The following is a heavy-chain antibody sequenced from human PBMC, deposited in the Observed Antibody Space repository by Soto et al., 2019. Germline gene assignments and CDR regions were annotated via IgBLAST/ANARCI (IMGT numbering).Heavy chain of an antibody. J-gene: IGHJ4*02. CDR2: IYHSGNT. D-gene: IGHD4-4*01. Sequence: QVQLQESGPGLVKPSGTLSLTCTVSSASISNTNWWGWVRQPPGKGLEWIGEIYHSGNTNYSPSLKSRVTISIDKSKNQFSLKLNSVTAADTAVYFCRSGMTTVNTDCWGPGTLVIVSS. V-gene: IGHV4-4*02. CDR1: SASISNTNW. CDR3: RSGMTTVNTDC.